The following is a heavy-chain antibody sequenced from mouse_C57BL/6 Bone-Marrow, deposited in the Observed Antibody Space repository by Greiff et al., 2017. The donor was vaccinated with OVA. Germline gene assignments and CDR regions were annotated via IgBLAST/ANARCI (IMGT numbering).Heavy chain of an antibody. V-gene: IGHV1-64*01. Sequence: VQLQQPGAELVKPGASVKLSCKASGYTFTSYWMHWVKQRPGQGLEWIGMIHPNSGSTNYNEKFKSKATLTVDKSSSTAYMQLSSLTSEDSAVYYCARKTTDWYFDVWGTGTTVTVSS. J-gene: IGHJ1*03. CDR2: IHPNSGST. CDR3: ARKTTDWYFDV. CDR1: GYTFTSYW. D-gene: IGHD1-1*01.